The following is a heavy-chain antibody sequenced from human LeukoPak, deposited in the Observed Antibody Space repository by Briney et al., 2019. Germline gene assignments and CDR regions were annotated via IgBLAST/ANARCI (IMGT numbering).Heavy chain of an antibody. J-gene: IGHJ4*02. CDR1: GYTFTSYG. V-gene: IGHV1-18*01. CDR3: ARDRSGGSYFRL. CDR2: ISASRGST. Sequence: ASVKVSCKASGYTFTSYGISWVRQAPGQRLEWMGWISASRGSTNYAQKFQGRVTMTTETSTTTVYMELRSLESDDTAVYYCARDRSGGSYFRLWGQGTLVTVSS. D-gene: IGHD2-15*01.